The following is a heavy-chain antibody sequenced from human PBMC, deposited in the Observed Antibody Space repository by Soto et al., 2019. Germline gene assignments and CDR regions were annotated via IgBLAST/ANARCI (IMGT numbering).Heavy chain of an antibody. CDR2: IYYSGST. V-gene: IGHV4-59*01. J-gene: IGHJ4*02. D-gene: IGHD3-3*01. CDR3: ATFGGSYSFDY. CDR1: GDSISSYY. Sequence: SETLSLTCTVSGDSISSYYWSWIRQPPGKGLEWIGYIYYSGSTNYNPSLKSRVTISVDTSKNQFSLKLSSVTAADTAVYYCATFGGSYSFDYWGQGTLVTVSS.